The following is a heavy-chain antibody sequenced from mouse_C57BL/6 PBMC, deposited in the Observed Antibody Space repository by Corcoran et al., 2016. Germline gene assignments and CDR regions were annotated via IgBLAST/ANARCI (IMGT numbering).Heavy chain of an antibody. D-gene: IGHD2-4*01. CDR2: INTYSGVP. V-gene: IGHV9-3*01. CDR1: GYTFTTYG. Sequence: QIQLVQSGPELKKPGETVKISCKASGYTFTTYGMSWVKQAPGKGLKWMGWINTYSGVPTYADDFKGRFAFSLETSASTAYLQINNLKNEDTATYVGARGIGYDYDLYWGQGTLVTVSA. CDR3: ARGIGYDYDLY. J-gene: IGHJ3*01.